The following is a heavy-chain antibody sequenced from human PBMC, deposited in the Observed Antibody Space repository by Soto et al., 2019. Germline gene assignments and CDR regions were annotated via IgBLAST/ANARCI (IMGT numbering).Heavy chain of an antibody. CDR1: GDYIRSYY. J-gene: IGHJ4*02. D-gene: IGHD3-10*01. CDR3: ARAPRGNYGYPSYFDY. V-gene: IGHV4-59*01. Sequence: SETLSLTYSVSGDYIRSYYCSWIRQPPGKGLEWIGYIYYSGSTNYNPSLKSRVTISVDTSKNQFSLKLSSVTAADTAVYYCARAPRGNYGYPSYFDYWGQGTLVTVSS. CDR2: IYYSGST.